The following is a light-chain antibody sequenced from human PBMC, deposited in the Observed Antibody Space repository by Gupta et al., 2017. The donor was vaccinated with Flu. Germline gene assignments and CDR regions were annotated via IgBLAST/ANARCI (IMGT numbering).Light chain of an antibody. CDR2: AAS. V-gene: IGKV1-8*01. Sequence: AIRMTQSPSSLSASTGDRVTITCRASQRINTYLAWYQQQPGKAPNLLIYAASTYQSGVPSRFSGSGSGTDFTLTISRLQSEDVATYYCQQDDYSPNTFGQGTKMAIK. CDR1: QRINTY. CDR3: QQDDYSPNT. J-gene: IGKJ2*01.